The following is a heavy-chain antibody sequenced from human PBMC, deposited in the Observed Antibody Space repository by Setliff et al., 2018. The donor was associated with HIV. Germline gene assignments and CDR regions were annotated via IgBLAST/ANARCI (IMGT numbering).Heavy chain of an antibody. CDR2: INPSGGGT. CDR3: VRGMTSYDSSGYSIPYYFDY. CDR1: GYSFTNYY. Sequence: GASVKVSCKASGYSFTNYYMNWVRQAPGQGLEWMGIINPSGGGTTYAQKFQGRVTMTRDTSTDIPYMDLSSLTSEDTAVYYCVRGMTSYDSSGYSIPYYFDYWGQGTLVTVSS. V-gene: IGHV1-46*01. J-gene: IGHJ4*02. D-gene: IGHD3-22*01.